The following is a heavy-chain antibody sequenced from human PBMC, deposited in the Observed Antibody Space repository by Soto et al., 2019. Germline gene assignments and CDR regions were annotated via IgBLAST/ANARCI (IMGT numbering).Heavy chain of an antibody. V-gene: IGHV4-59*01. CDR1: GGSISSYY. CDR3: ARDTAVYYDILTGYTRGWFDP. Sequence: SETLSLTCTVSGGSISSYYWSWIRQPPGKGLEWIGYIYYSGSTNYNPSLKSRVTIPVDTSKNQFSLKLSSVTAADTAVYYCARDTAVYYDILTGYTRGWFDPWGQGTLVTVS. J-gene: IGHJ5*02. CDR2: IYYSGST. D-gene: IGHD3-9*01.